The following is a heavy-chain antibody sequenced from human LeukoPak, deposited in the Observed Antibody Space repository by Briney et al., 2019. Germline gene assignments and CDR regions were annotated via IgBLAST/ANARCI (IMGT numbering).Heavy chain of an antibody. V-gene: IGHV4-59*08. J-gene: IGHJ1*01. CDR2: INYSGIT. Sequence: SETLSLTCSVSGDSIGNYYWAWIRQPPGKRLEWIGNINYSGITDYNPSLKSRGTISIDASENQLSLRLSSVTAADTAVYYCAKTIRKYYFDSSGYLFQQWSQGTLVTVT. D-gene: IGHD3-22*01. CDR3: AKTIRKYYFDSSGYLFQQ. CDR1: GDSIGNYY.